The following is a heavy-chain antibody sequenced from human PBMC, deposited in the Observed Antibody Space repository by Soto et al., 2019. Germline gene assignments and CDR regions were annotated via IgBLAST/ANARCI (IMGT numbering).Heavy chain of an antibody. Sequence: GQGLEWMGGIIPIFGTANYAQKFQGRVTITADESTSTAYMELSSLRSEDTAVYYCARFSTWLNFDYGGQGTLVTVSS. CDR3: ARFSTWLNFDY. J-gene: IGHJ4*02. D-gene: IGHD3-9*01. V-gene: IGHV1-69*01. CDR2: IIPIFGTA.